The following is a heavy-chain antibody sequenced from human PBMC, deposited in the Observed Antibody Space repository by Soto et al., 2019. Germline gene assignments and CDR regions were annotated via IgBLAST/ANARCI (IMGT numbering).Heavy chain of an antibody. CDR1: GYTFIRYG. J-gene: IGHJ4*02. CDR3: ASSYGSGYRAFDY. D-gene: IGHD3-10*01. V-gene: IGHV1-69*04. CDR2: INPILSMS. Sequence: SVKVSCKASGYTFIRYGITWVRQAPGQGLEWMGRINPILSMSNYAQRFQGRVTMTADKSTSTAYMELSSLRSEDTAMYYCASSYGSGYRAFDYWGQGALVTVSS.